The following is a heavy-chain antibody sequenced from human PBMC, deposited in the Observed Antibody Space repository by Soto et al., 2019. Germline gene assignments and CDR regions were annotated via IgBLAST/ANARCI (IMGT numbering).Heavy chain of an antibody. CDR2: IRPNGGST. CDR1: GYTFTAYY. J-gene: IGHJ6*02. CDR3: ARGSVASAAEPTGMDV. Sequence: QVQLVQSGAEVKKPGASVKVSCKASGYTFTAYYIHWVRQAPGREFEWLGWIRPNGGSTDFAREFQGRFTMTWDTSISTAYMDLRSLRSADTAVYYCARGSVASAAEPTGMDVWGHGTTVTVSS. V-gene: IGHV1-2*02. D-gene: IGHD6-13*01.